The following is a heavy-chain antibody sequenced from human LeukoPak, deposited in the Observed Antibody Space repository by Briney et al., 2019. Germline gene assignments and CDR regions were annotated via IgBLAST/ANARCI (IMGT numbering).Heavy chain of an antibody. J-gene: IGHJ4*02. D-gene: IGHD3-16*01. CDR3: ARGPRGGYYFDY. Sequence: GGSLRLSCAASGFTFSSYAMSWVRQAPGKGLEWVSDINGSGGTTYYTDSVKGRFTISRDNAKNSLYLQMNSLRAEDTAVYYCARGPRGGYYFDYWGQGTLVTVSS. CDR2: INGSGGTT. V-gene: IGHV3-23*01. CDR1: GFTFSSYA.